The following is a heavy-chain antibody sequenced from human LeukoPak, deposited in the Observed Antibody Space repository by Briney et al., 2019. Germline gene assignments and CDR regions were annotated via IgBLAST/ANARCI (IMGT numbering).Heavy chain of an antibody. D-gene: IGHD6-19*01. Sequence: GASVKVSCKACGYTFTSYDIKWVRQATGQGLEWMGWMNPNSGNTGYAQKFQGRVTMTRNTSISTAYMELSSLRSEDTAVYYCARVPLTPVAGTRGIDYWGQGTLVTVSS. CDR2: MNPNSGNT. J-gene: IGHJ4*02. CDR1: GYTFTSYD. CDR3: ARVPLTPVAGTRGIDY. V-gene: IGHV1-8*02.